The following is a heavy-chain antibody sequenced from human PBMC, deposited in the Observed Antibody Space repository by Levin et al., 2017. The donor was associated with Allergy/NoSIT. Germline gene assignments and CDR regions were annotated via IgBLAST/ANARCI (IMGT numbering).Heavy chain of an antibody. J-gene: IGHJ5*02. V-gene: IGHV4-34*01. Sequence: SETLSLTCAVYGGSFSNYYWSWIRQPPGKGLEWIGEINHSGRTNYNPSLKSRVIISVDTSKNQFSLKLSSVTAADTAVYYCARRRDGYNLEELGGRFDPWGQGTLVIVSS. CDR3: ARRRDGYNLEELGGRFDP. D-gene: IGHD5-24*01. CDR2: INHSGRT. CDR1: GGSFSNYY.